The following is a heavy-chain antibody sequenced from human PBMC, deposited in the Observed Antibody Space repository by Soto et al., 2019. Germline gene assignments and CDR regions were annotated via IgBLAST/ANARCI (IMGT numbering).Heavy chain of an antibody. J-gene: IGHJ1*01. Sequence: SVKVSCKASGGTYSSYTISWVRQAPGQGLEWMGRIIPILGIANYAQKFQGRVTITADKSTRTAYMELSSLRSEDTAVYYCALLPIYYEIRRGYYNYDERGQATLVTLS. CDR3: ALLPIYYEIRRGYYNYDE. CDR2: IIPILGIA. V-gene: IGHV1-69*02. D-gene: IGHD3-3*01. CDR1: GGTYSSYT.